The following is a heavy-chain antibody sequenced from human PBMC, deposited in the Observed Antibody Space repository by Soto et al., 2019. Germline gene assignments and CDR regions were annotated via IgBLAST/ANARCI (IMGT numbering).Heavy chain of an antibody. J-gene: IGHJ5*01. CDR1: GYTFTTYY. D-gene: IGHD6-19*01. V-gene: IGHV1-46*01. CDR3: AREKLPWVAVPVRQLKSTWWFDS. Sequence: GASVKVSCKASGYTFTTYYMHWVRQAPGQRLERMGIISPDGGRTSYAQKFQGRVTISVDTSKNHLSLKLSSVTAADTAVYYCAREKLPWVAVPVRQLKSTWWFDSWGQGTLVTVSS. CDR2: ISPDGGRT.